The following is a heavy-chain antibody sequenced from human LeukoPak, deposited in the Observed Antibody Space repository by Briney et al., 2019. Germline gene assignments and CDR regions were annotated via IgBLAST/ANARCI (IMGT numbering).Heavy chain of an antibody. CDR1: GLTFSSYD. Sequence: GGSLRLTCAAAGLTFSSYDMYWVRRAPGKGLEWVAYISSSGETIYYAASVKGRFTISRDNANKSLYLRMNSLRVEDTAIYYCIPPAAGLRRTISTEYFQHWGQGALVTVSS. CDR3: IPPAAGLRRTISTEYFQH. J-gene: IGHJ1*01. D-gene: IGHD2-2*01. CDR2: ISSSGETI. V-gene: IGHV3-48*03.